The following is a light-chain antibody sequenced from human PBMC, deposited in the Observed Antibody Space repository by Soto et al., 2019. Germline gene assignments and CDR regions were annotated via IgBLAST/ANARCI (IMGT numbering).Light chain of an antibody. CDR1: QTISSW. J-gene: IGKJ1*01. Sequence: DIQMTQSPSTLSGSVGDRVTITCRASQTISSWLAWYQQKPGKAPKLLIYKASTLKSGVPSRFSGSGSGTDFTLTISSLEPEDFAVYYCQQRQTFGQGTKVDIK. CDR3: QQRQT. CDR2: KAS. V-gene: IGKV1-5*03.